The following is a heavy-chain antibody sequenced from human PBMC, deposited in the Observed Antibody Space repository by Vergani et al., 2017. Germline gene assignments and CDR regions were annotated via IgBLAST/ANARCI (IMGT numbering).Heavy chain of an antibody. CDR1: GGSISSYY. J-gene: IGHJ6*03. Sequence: QVQLQESGPGLVKPSETLSLTCTVSGGSISSYYWSWIRQPPGKGLEWIGYIYYSGSTNYNPSLKSRVTISVDTSKNQFSLKLSSVTAADKAVYYCARVLSPQYYASSGPGSYYYYYMDVWGKGTTVTVSS. CDR2: IYYSGST. V-gene: IGHV4-59*01. D-gene: IGHD3-22*01. CDR3: ARVLSPQYYASSGPGSYYYYYMDV.